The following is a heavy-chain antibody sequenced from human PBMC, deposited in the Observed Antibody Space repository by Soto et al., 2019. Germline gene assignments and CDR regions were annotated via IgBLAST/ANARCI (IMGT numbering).Heavy chain of an antibody. Sequence: PSETLSLTCTVSGGSISSGDYYWSWIRQPPGKALEWIGYIFYNGSTFYNPSLKSRVTMSVDTSKNQFSLKLTSVTAADTAVYYCARASGVYDFWSLRLNWFDPWGQGTLVTVSS. J-gene: IGHJ5*02. D-gene: IGHD3-3*01. V-gene: IGHV4-30-4*01. CDR3: ARASGVYDFWSLRLNWFDP. CDR2: IFYNGST. CDR1: GGSISSGDYY.